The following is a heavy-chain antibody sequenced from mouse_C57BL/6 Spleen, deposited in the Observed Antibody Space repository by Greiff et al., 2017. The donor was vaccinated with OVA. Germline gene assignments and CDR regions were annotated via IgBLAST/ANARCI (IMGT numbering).Heavy chain of an antibody. D-gene: IGHD2-2*01. CDR2: ISSGSSTI. V-gene: IGHV5-17*01. CDR1: GFTFSDYG. Sequence: EVHLVESGGGLVKPGGSLKLSCAASGFTFSDYGMHWVRQAPEKGLEWVAYISSGSSTIYYADTVKGRFTISRDNAKTTLFLQRTSRRSEDTAMYYSARGGYDGDYWGQGTSVTVSS. J-gene: IGHJ4*01. CDR3: ARGGYDGDY.